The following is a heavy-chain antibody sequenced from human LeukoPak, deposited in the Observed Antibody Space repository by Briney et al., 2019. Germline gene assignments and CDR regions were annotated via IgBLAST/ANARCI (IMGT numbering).Heavy chain of an antibody. D-gene: IGHD4-11*01. CDR2: ISWNSGSI. CDR1: GFTFDDYA. J-gene: IGHJ4*02. CDR3: ARFRTVTTDFDY. Sequence: GGSLRLSCAASGFTFDDYAMHWVRQAPGKGLEWVSGISWNSGSIGYADSVKGRFTISRDNAKNSLYLQMNSLRAEDTAVYYCARFRTVTTDFDYWGQGTLVTVSS. V-gene: IGHV3-9*01.